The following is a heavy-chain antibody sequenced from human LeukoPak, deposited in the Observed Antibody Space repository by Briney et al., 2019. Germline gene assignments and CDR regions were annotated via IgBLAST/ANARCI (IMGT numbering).Heavy chain of an antibody. J-gene: IGHJ3*02. V-gene: IGHV1-18*01. CDR1: GYTFTSYG. CDR3: ARVLTYYDSSGYYSGDAFDI. D-gene: IGHD3-22*01. Sequence: ASVKVSCKASGYTFTSYGISWVRQAPGQGLEWMGWISAYNGNTNYAQKLQGRVTMTTDTSTSTAYMELRSLRSDDTAVYYCARVLTYYDSSGYYSGDAFDIWGQGTMVTVPS. CDR2: ISAYNGNT.